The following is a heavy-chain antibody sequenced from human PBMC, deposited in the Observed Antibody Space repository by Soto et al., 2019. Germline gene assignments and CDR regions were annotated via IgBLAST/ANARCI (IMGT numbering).Heavy chain of an antibody. CDR1: GFSFSSYD. V-gene: IGHV3-30*18. J-gene: IGHJ4*02. D-gene: IGHD1-20*01. Sequence: QVQLVESGGGVVQPGRCLRLSCAASGFSFSSYDTHWVRQAPGKGLEWVAIISRDGSKKDYGDSVKGRFAISRDNSKNMVYLQMNSLRAEDTAVYYCAKNNGLTGTLTYWGQGTLVTVSS. CDR3: AKNNGLTGTLTY. CDR2: ISRDGSKK.